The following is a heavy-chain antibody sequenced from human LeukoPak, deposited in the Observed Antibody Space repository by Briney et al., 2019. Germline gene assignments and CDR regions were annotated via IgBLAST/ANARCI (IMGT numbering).Heavy chain of an antibody. D-gene: IGHD5-18*01. J-gene: IGHJ4*02. CDR3: ARDPPITAMATD. Sequence: SVKVSCKASGGTFSSYTISWVRQAPGQGLEWTGRIIPILGIANYAQRFQGRVTITADKSTSTAYMELSSLRSEDTAVYYCARDPPITAMATDWGQGTLVTVSS. CDR2: IIPILGIA. CDR1: GGTFSSYT. V-gene: IGHV1-69*04.